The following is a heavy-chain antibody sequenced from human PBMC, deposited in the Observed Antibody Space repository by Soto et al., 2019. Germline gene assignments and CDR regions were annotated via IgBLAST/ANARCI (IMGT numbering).Heavy chain of an antibody. CDR3: SGCSGGACHQNYGMDV. Sequence: EVRLVESGGGLVKPGGSLRLSCAVSGFPFSSCTMNWVRQAPGKGLEWVSSISPSTSHICYADSVKGRFTISRDNAKNSLFLQMNSLRAEDTAVYYCSGCSGGACHQNYGMDVWGQGTTVTVSS. J-gene: IGHJ6*02. V-gene: IGHV3-21*01. CDR1: GFPFSSCT. D-gene: IGHD2-15*01. CDR2: ISPSTSHI.